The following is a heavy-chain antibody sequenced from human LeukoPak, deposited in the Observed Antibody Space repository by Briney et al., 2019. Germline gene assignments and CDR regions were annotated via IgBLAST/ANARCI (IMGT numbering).Heavy chain of an antibody. V-gene: IGHV1-18*01. Sequence: GASVKVSCKASGYTFTSYGISWVRQAPGQGLEWMGWISAYNGNTNYAQKLQGRVTMTTDTSTGTAYMELRSLRSDDTAVYYCARDRRGHYYDSSGFRFDYWGQGTLVTVSS. CDR3: ARDRRGHYYDSSGFRFDY. J-gene: IGHJ4*02. CDR1: GYTFTSYG. CDR2: ISAYNGNT. D-gene: IGHD3-22*01.